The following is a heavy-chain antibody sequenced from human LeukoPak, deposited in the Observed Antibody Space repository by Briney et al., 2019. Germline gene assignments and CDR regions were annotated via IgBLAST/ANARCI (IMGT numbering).Heavy chain of an antibody. J-gene: IGHJ4*02. CDR1: GYTLTELS. V-gene: IGHV1-24*01. D-gene: IGHD3-22*01. Sequence: ASVKVSCKVSGYTLTELSMHWVRQAPGKGLEWMGGFDPEDGETIYAQKFQGRVTMTEDTSTDTAYMELSSLRSEDMAVYYCARDYYDSSGYYYIDYWGQGTLVTVSS. CDR2: FDPEDGET. CDR3: ARDYYDSSGYYYIDY.